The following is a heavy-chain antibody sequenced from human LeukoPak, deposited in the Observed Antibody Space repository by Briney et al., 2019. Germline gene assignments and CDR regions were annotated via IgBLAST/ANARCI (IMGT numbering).Heavy chain of an antibody. CDR3: ARGGVLPTWDDRFDP. J-gene: IGHJ5*02. D-gene: IGHD2/OR15-2a*01. V-gene: IGHV4-59*01. CDR1: GGTISTYY. CDR2: VYYSGNT. Sequence: SETLSLTCTVSGGTISTYYWNWLRQPPGKGLEWIGYVYYSGNTNYNRSLKSRVTISVDTSKNQFSLRLKSVTAADTAMYYCARGGVLPTWDDRFDPWGQGTLVTVSS.